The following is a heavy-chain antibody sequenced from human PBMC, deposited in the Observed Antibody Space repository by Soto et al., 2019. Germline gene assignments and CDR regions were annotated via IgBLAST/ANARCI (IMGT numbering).Heavy chain of an antibody. CDR1: GGSISSGGYY. V-gene: IGHV4-30-2*01. D-gene: IGHD3-22*01. CDR3: ARELLFYDSDGFSWDDAFDI. CDR2: IYQSGST. Sequence: PSETLSLTCTVSGGSISSGGYYWSWIRQHPGKGLEWIGFIYQSGSTYYNPSLKSRVTMSLDRPKNQFSLKLSSVTAADTAVYYCARELLFYDSDGFSWDDAFDIWGQGTMVTVSS. J-gene: IGHJ3*02.